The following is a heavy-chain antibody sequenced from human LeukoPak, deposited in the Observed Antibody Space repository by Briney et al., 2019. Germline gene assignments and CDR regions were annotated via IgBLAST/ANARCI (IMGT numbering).Heavy chain of an antibody. V-gene: IGHV1-2*02. CDR3: ARDLIAGMGY. Sequence: ASVKVSCKAPGYTFTGYYMHWVRQAPGQGLEWMGWINPNSGGTNYAQKFQGRVTMTRDTSISTAYMELSRLRSDDTAVYYCARDLIAGMGYWGQGTLVTVSS. CDR2: INPNSGGT. D-gene: IGHD6-13*01. J-gene: IGHJ4*02. CDR1: GYTFTGYY.